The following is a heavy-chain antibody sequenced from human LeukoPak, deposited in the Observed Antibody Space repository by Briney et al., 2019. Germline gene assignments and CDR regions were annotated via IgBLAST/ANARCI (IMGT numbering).Heavy chain of an antibody. CDR3: ARDLSDYYSFEY. CDR1: GFTFSSYG. D-gene: IGHD4-11*01. J-gene: IGHJ4*02. CDR2: ISYDGRNK. V-gene: IGHV3-30*03. Sequence: GRSLSLSCAASGFTFSSYGMHGVRQAPGGGLEWGAVISYDGRNKYYVDSVKDRFTIHRHSSKNTLYLQMSSLRAKHTAGNYCARDLSDYYSFEYWGQGTLVTVSS.